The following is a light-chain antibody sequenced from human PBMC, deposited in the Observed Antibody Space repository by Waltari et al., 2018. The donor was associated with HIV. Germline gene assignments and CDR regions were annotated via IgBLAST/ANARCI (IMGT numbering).Light chain of an antibody. CDR3: GTWDTRLNAGV. V-gene: IGLV1-51*01. Sequence: HSVLTQPPAVSAAPGQKVTISCSGTTSHIGNNFVCWYQNLPGTAPKLLIFDNHKRPSGVSDRFSAAKSATSATLDITGLHTGDEAEYYCGTWDTRLNAGVFGGGTKVSVL. CDR2: DNH. J-gene: IGLJ2*01. CDR1: TSHIGNNF.